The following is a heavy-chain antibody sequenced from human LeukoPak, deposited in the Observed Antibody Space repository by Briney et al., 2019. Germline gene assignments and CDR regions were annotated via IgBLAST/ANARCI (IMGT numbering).Heavy chain of an antibody. CDR2: IYSGGST. CDR3: ARDRLRYDSLTGYPAD. D-gene: IGHD3-9*01. J-gene: IGHJ4*02. Sequence: GGSLRLSCADSGFTVSSNYMRWVRQAPGKGLEWVSVIYSGGSTHYADSVKGRFTISRDNSKNTLYLQMNSLRAEDTAVYYCARDRLRYDSLTGYPADWGQGALVTVSS. CDR1: GFTVSSNY. V-gene: IGHV3-66*01.